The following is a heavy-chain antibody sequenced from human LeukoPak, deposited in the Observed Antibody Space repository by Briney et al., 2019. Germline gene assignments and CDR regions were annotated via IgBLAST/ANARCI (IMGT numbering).Heavy chain of an antibody. CDR1: GYSFTSYW. CDR3: ARPRGDYGSDAFDI. V-gene: IGHV5-51*01. CDR2: IYPGDSDT. Sequence: PGESLKISCQGSGYSFTSYWIGWVRQLPGKGLEWMGIIYPGDSDTRYSPSFQGQVTISADKSISTAYLQWSSLKASDTAMYCCARPRGDYGSDAFDIWGQGTMVTVSS. J-gene: IGHJ3*02. D-gene: IGHD4-17*01.